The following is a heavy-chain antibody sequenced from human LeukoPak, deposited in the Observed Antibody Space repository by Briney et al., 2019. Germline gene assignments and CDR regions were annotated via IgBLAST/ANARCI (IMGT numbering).Heavy chain of an antibody. CDR1: GGSFSGYY. CDR2: INHSGST. Sequence: SETLSPTCAVYGGSFSGYYWSWIRQPPGKGLEWIGEINHSGSTNYNPSLKSRVTISVDTSKNQFSLKLSSVTAADTAVYYCARDKVDCSSTSCYRRFDPWGQGTLVTVSS. J-gene: IGHJ5*02. D-gene: IGHD2-2*01. CDR3: ARDKVDCSSTSCYRRFDP. V-gene: IGHV4-34*01.